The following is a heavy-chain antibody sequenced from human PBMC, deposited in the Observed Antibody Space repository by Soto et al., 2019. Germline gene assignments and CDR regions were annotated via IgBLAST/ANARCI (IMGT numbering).Heavy chain of an antibody. J-gene: IGHJ6*02. CDR2: IIPIFGTA. D-gene: IGHD5-12*01. V-gene: IGHV1-69*13. Sequence: GASVKVSCKASGGTFSSYAISWVRQAPGQGLEWMGGIIPIFGTANYAQKFQGRVTITADESTSTAYMELSSLRSEDTAVYYCARDLGDSGYDYEVYYYGMDVWGQGTTVTVSS. CDR3: ARDLGDSGYDYEVYYYGMDV. CDR1: GGTFSSYA.